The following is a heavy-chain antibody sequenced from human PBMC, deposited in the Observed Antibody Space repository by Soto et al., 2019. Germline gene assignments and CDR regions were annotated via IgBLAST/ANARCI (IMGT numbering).Heavy chain of an antibody. CDR1: GFTFSSYA. D-gene: IGHD3-22*01. Sequence: GGSLRLSCAASGFTFSSYAMSWVRQAPGKGLEWVSAISGSGGSTYYADSVKGRFTISRDNSKNTLYLQMNSLRAEDTAVYYCAKDPRGSYYYDSSGYYYVDYWGQGTLVTVSS. J-gene: IGHJ4*02. CDR3: AKDPRGSYYYDSSGYYYVDY. V-gene: IGHV3-23*01. CDR2: ISGSGGST.